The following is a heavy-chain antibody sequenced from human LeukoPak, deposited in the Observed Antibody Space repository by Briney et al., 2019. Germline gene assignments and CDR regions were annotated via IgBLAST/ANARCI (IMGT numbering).Heavy chain of an antibody. D-gene: IGHD1-26*01. CDR1: GFTFSSYS. Sequence: PGGSLRLSCAASGFTFSSYSMNWVRQAPGKGLEWVSSISSSSSYIYYADSVKGRFTISRDNAKNSLYLQMNSLSAEDTAVDYGAIVDSGSQAFDYWGQGTLVTVSS. V-gene: IGHV3-21*01. CDR2: ISSSSSYI. J-gene: IGHJ4*02. CDR3: AIVDSGSQAFDY.